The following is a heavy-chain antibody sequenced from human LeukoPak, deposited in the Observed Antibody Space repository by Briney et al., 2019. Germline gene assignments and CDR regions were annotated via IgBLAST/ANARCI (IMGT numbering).Heavy chain of an antibody. D-gene: IGHD6-19*01. Sequence: GGSLRLSCAASGFTFSSYAMHWVRQAPGKGLEYVSAISSNGGSTYYANSVKGRFTISRDNSKNTLYLQMGSLRAEDMAVYYCARRPGYSSGWLDYWGQGTLVTVSS. V-gene: IGHV3-64*01. CDR1: GFTFSSYA. CDR2: ISSNGGST. J-gene: IGHJ4*02. CDR3: ARRPGYSSGWLDY.